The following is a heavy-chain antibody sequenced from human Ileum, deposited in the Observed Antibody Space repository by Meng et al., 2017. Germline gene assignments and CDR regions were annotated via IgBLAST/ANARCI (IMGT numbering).Heavy chain of an antibody. Sequence: QVQLQESGPGLGKPSGTLSPTSAVSGGSISSSIWWSWVRQPPEKGLEWIGEIHHSGTTNYSPSLKSRLTISVDKSKNQFSLKLQSVTAADTAVYFCARGVVSGSHYNTYWGQGILVTVSS. D-gene: IGHD3-10*01. V-gene: IGHV4-4*02. CDR3: ARGVVSGSHYNTY. CDR2: IHHSGTT. CDR1: GGSISSSIW. J-gene: IGHJ4*02.